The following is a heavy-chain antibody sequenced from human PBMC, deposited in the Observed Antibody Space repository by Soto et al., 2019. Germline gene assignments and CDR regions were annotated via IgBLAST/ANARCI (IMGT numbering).Heavy chain of an antibody. D-gene: IGHD6-13*01. CDR1: DDSISSRNYY. CDR2: IYYSGST. V-gene: IGHV4-39*01. J-gene: IGHJ1*01. Sequence: SETLSLTCTVSDDSISSRNYYWGWIRLPPGKGLEWIGTIYYSGSTYYKSSLKSRVTISVDPSKNQCSLKLTSVTAADTAVYYCVGNGMSADLGIKHWGQGTPVTVSS. CDR3: VGNGMSADLGIKH.